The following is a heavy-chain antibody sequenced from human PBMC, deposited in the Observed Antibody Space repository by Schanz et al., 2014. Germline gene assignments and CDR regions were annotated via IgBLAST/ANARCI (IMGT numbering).Heavy chain of an antibody. CDR2: ISGGGGTT. D-gene: IGHD1-1*01. J-gene: IGHJ4*02. CDR1: GFNFSDYA. V-gene: IGHV3-23*01. Sequence: EVHLLETGGGLVPPGGSLRLSCAASGFNFSDYAMCWVRQAPGKGLEWVSAISGGGGTTYYTDPVKGRFTISRDNAKNSLYLEMNSLRAEDTALYYCARDRRNADLDYWGQGTLVTVSS. CDR3: ARDRRNADLDY.